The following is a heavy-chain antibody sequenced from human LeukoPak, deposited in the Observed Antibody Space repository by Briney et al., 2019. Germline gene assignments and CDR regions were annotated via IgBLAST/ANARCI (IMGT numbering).Heavy chain of an antibody. D-gene: IGHD2-15*01. J-gene: IGHJ4*02. V-gene: IGHV3-30*18. CDR3: AKAEDIDY. CDR2: ISYDGSNK. CDR1: GFTFSSYG. Sequence: GGSLRLSCAASGFTFSSYGMHWVRQAPGKGLEWVAVISYDGSNKYYADSVKGRSTISRDNSKNTLYLQMNSLRAEGTAVYYCAKAEDIDYWGQGTLVTVSS.